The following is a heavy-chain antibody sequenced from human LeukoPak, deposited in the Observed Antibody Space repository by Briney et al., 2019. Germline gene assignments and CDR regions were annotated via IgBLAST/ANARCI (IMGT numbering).Heavy chain of an antibody. J-gene: IGHJ6*02. V-gene: IGHV3-23*01. Sequence: GGSLRLSCAASGFTFSSYAMSWVRQAPGKGLEWVSAISGSGGSTYYADSVKGRFTISRDNSKNTLYLQMNSLRAEDTAVYYCAKEVSEYYYYYYGMDVWGQGTTVTVSS. CDR1: GFTFSSYA. CDR3: AKEVSEYYYYYYGMDV. CDR2: ISGSGGST.